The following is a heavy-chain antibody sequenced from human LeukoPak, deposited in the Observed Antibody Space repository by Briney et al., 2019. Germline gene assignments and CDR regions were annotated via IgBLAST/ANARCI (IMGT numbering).Heavy chain of an antibody. J-gene: IGHJ4*02. V-gene: IGHV4-39*01. Sequence: SETLSLTCTVSGGSISSSSYYWAWIRQPPGKGLEWIGSIKYRGSTFYNPSLNSRVTISVDTSKNQFSLRLSSVTAADTAVYYCARGVTPFDYWGQGTLVTVSS. CDR2: IKYRGST. CDR3: ARGVTPFDY. D-gene: IGHD2-21*02. CDR1: GGSISSSSYY.